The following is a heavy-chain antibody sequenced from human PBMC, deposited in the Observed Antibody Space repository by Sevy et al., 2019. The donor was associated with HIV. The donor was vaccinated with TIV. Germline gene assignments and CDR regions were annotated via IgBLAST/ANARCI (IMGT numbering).Heavy chain of an antibody. Sequence: GGSLRLSCAASGFTVSSNYMSWVRQAPGEGLESVSVIYSGGSTYYADSVKGRFTISRDNSKNTLYLQMNSLRAEDTAVYYCARSPGGFGELPFDYWGQGTLVTVSS. CDR3: ARSPGGFGELPFDY. CDR1: GFTVSSNY. CDR2: IYSGGST. J-gene: IGHJ4*02. D-gene: IGHD3-10*01. V-gene: IGHV3-53*01.